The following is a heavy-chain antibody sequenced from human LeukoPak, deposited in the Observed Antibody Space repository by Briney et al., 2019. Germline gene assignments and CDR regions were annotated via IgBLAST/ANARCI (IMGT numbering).Heavy chain of an antibody. Sequence: ASVKVSCKASGYTFTSYAMHWVRQAPGQRLEWMGWINAGNGNTKYSQKFQGRVTITRDTSASTAYMELSSLRSEDTAVYYCARDELSYGASYGMDVWDQGTTVTVSS. CDR2: INAGNGNT. D-gene: IGHD3-10*01. CDR1: GYTFTSYA. CDR3: ARDELSYGASYGMDV. J-gene: IGHJ6*02. V-gene: IGHV1-3*01.